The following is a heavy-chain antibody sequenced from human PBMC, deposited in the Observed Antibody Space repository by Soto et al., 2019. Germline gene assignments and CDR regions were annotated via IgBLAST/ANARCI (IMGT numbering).Heavy chain of an antibody. CDR2: IYYSGST. V-gene: IGHV4-31*03. J-gene: IGHJ4*02. CDR3: ARANYFDSSGPFGY. D-gene: IGHD3-22*01. CDR1: GGSIISLAYY. Sequence: SETLSLTCTVSGGSIISLAYYWSWISQHPGKGLEWIGYIYYSGSTYYNPSLESRVTLSVDTSRKQFSLKVSSVTAADTAVYYCARANYFDSSGPFGYWGAGTLVSGSS.